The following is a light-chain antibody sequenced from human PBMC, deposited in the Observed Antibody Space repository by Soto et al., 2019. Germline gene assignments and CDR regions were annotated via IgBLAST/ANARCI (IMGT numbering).Light chain of an antibody. J-gene: IGKJ3*01. Sequence: EIVLTQSPGTLSLSPGERATLSCRAIQIIYINSLAWYQHKRGQAPRLLIYAATVRATAVPDRFNGSGSGTDFALTISRLEPEDSAMYYCQQYGDSPFAFGPGTKLDVK. V-gene: IGKV3-20*01. CDR2: AAT. CDR3: QQYGDSPFA. CDR1: QIIYINS.